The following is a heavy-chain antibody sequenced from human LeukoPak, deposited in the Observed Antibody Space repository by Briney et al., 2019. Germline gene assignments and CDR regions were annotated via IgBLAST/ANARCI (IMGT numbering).Heavy chain of an antibody. D-gene: IGHD6-13*01. CDR2: ISYDGSNK. Sequence: GGSLRLSCAASGFTFSSYGMHWVRQAPGKGLKWVAVISYDGSNKYYADSVKGRFTISRDNSKSTLYLQMNSLRAEDTAVYYCARDHIPTAGSSWYDGFDYWGQGTHVTVSS. J-gene: IGHJ4*02. CDR1: GFTFSSYG. CDR3: ARDHIPTAGSSWYDGFDY. V-gene: IGHV3-30*03.